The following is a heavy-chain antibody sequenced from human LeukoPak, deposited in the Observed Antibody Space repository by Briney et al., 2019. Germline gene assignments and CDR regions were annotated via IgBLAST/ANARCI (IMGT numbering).Heavy chain of an antibody. V-gene: IGHV3-23*01. Sequence: GGSLRLSCAASGFTFSSYAMSWVRQAPGKGLEWVAAISGSGGSTYYADSVKGRFTISRDNSKNTLYLQMNSLRAEDTAVYYCAKTGYYYDSSGYYYGWGQGTLVTVSS. CDR1: GFTFSSYA. D-gene: IGHD3-22*01. CDR2: ISGSGGST. CDR3: AKTGYYYDSSGYYYG. J-gene: IGHJ4*02.